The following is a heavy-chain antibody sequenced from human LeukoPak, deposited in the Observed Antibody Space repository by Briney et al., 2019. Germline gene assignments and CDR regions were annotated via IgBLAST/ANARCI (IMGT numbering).Heavy chain of an antibody. D-gene: IGHD6-19*01. CDR1: DDSITNNFYF. CDR2: IYYSGTA. J-gene: IGHJ4*02. Sequence: PSETLSLTCTVSDDSITNNFYFWGWIRQPPGTGLEWIGTIYYSGTAYYNPSLKSRVTISLDTSKNQFSLKLTSVTAADTAVYYCARHKVAVPQGFDYWGQGTLVTASS. CDR3: ARHKVAVPQGFDY. V-gene: IGHV4-39*01.